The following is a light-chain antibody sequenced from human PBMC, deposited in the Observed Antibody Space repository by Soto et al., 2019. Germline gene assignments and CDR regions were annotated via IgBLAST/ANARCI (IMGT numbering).Light chain of an antibody. V-gene: IGKV3-20*01. CDR2: GAS. J-gene: IGKJ1*01. CDR1: QSVSDN. Sequence: EIVMTQSPATLSVSPWERATLSCRASQSVSDNLAWYQQKPGQAPRLLIYGASNRATGIPDRFSGSGSGTDFTLTISRLEPEDFAVYYCQQYGSSGTFGQGTKVDI. CDR3: QQYGSSGT.